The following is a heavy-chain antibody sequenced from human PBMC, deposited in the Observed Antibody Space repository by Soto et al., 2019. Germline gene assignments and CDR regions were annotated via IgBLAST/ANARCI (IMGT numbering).Heavy chain of an antibody. Sequence: GSVKEFCKASGYLFTSYGLTLVRQAPGQGLEWMAWISGYNGNTNYAQKFQGRVTMATEASTRTAYMELSRLRSVDTAVYYCARIPHNFKWVTYGLDVWGRGTPFTFSS. CDR1: GYLFTSYG. J-gene: IGHJ6*01. CDR3: ARIPHNFKWVTYGLDV. V-gene: IGHV1-18*04. D-gene: IGHD1-26*01. CDR2: ISGYNGNT.